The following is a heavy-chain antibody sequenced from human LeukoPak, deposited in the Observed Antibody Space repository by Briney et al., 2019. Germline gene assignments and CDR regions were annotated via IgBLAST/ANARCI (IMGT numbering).Heavy chain of an antibody. J-gene: IGHJ4*02. CDR2: IRYDGSNK. CDR3: AKVGDGSGSYSDY. D-gene: IGHD3-10*01. V-gene: IGHV3-30*02. CDR1: GFTFIIYG. Sequence: PGGSLRLSCAASGFTFIIYGMHWVRQAPGKWLEWVAFIRYDGSNKYYADSVNGRFTISRDNSKNTLYLQMNSLSAEDTAVYYCAKVGDGSGSYSDYWGQGTLVTVSS.